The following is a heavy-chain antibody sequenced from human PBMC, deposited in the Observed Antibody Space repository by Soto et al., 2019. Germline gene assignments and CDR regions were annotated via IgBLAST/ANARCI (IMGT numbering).Heavy chain of an antibody. Sequence: PSETLSLTCTVSGGSISSSSYYWGWIRQPPGKGLEWIGSIYYSGSTYYNPSLKSRVTISVDTSKNQFSLKLSSVTAADTAVYYCARHSLEAAGTWRTENWFDPWGQGTLVTVS. CDR2: IYYSGST. CDR3: ARHSLEAAGTWRTENWFDP. CDR1: GGSISSSSYY. J-gene: IGHJ5*02. V-gene: IGHV4-39*01. D-gene: IGHD6-13*01.